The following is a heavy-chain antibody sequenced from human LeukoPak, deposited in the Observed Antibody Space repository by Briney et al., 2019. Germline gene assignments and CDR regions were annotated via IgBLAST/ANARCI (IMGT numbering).Heavy chain of an antibody. D-gene: IGHD3-22*01. CDR3: ARESSTPTMIVVVITTPYYYYYMDV. Sequence: PGGSLRLSCAASGFTVSSNYMSWIRQPPGKGLEWIGEINHSGSTNYNPSLKSRVTISVDTSKNQFSLKLSSVTAADTAAYYCARESSTPTMIVVVITTPYYYYYMDVWGKGTTVTVSS. J-gene: IGHJ6*03. V-gene: IGHV4-34*01. CDR1: GFTVSSNY. CDR2: INHSGST.